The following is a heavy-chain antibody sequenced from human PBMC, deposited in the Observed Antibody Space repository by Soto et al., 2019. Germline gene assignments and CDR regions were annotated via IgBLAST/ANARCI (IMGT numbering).Heavy chain of an antibody. CDR1: GYTLTELS. J-gene: IGHJ4*02. V-gene: IGHV1-24*01. CDR2: FDPEDGET. Sequence: VASVKVSCKVSGYTLTELSMHWVRQAPGKGLEWMGGFDPEDGETIYAQKFQGRVTMTEDTSTDTAYMELSSLGSEDTAVYYCATDPDGLGEYWGQGTLVTVSS. D-gene: IGHD3-10*01. CDR3: ATDPDGLGEY.